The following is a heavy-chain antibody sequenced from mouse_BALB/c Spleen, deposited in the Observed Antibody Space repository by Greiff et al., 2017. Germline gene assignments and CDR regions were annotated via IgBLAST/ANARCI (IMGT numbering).Heavy chain of an antibody. CDR1: GYTFTSYW. J-gene: IGHJ4*01. V-gene: IGHV1-69*02. D-gene: IGHD1-1*01. Sequence: QVQLQQPGAELVRPGASVKLSCKASGYTFTSYWINWVKQRPGQGLEWIGNIYPSDSYTNYNQKFKDKATLTVDKSSSTAYMQLSSPTSEDSAVYYCTRALLRGGWAMDYWGQGTSVTVSS. CDR2: IYPSDSYT. CDR3: TRALLRGGWAMDY.